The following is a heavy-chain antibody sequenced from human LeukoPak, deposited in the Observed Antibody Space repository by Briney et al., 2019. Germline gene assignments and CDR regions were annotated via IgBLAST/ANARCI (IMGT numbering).Heavy chain of an antibody. V-gene: IGHV4-4*09. CDR1: GVSISPYY. CDR2: IHTSGSN. J-gene: IGHJ5*02. D-gene: IGHD1-26*01. Sequence: SETLSLTCAVSGVSISPYYWAWIRQPPGKGLEWIGYIHTSGSNNQYPSLKSRVTISVDKSKNHFSLRLTSVTAADTAVYYCARGSDGGLIDDPWGQGTPVTVSS. CDR3: ARGSDGGLIDDP.